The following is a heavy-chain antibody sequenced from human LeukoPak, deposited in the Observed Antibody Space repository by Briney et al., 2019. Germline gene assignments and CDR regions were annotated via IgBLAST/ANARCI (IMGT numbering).Heavy chain of an antibody. Sequence: PSETLSLTCTFSGYSISRDYYWSWLRHPPGKGLEWIGEINHSGSTDYNPSLKSRITISVDTSKNQFSLKLSSVTAADTSVFFRAEDGIRYFDWPKGIDYWGQGTLVTVSS. V-gene: IGHV4-38-2*02. CDR1: GYSISRDYY. D-gene: IGHD3-9*01. J-gene: IGHJ4*02. CDR3: AEDGIRYFDWPKGIDY. CDR2: INHSGST.